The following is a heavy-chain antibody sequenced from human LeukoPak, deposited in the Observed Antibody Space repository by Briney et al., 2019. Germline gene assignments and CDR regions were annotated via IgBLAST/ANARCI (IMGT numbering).Heavy chain of an antibody. V-gene: IGHV3-33*01. D-gene: IGHD3-22*01. Sequence: PGRSLRLSCAASGFTFSSYGMHWVRQAPGKGLEWVAVIWYDGSNKYYADSVKGRFTISRDNAKNTLYLQMNSLRAEDTAVYYCARGTIDYYDSSGYYPDDYWGQGTLVTVSS. CDR2: IWYDGSNK. CDR3: ARGTIDYYDSSGYYPDDY. CDR1: GFTFSSYG. J-gene: IGHJ4*02.